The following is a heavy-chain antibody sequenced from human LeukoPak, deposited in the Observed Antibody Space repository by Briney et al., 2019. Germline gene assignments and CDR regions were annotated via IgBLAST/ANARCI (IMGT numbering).Heavy chain of an antibody. CDR3: ARDLQGWFDA. CDR1: GGSISSSSYY. V-gene: IGHV4-39*07. Sequence: KPSETLSLTFTVSGGSISSSSYYWGWIRQPPGKGLEWIGSIYYSGSTYYNPSLKSRVTISVDTSKNQFSLKLSSVTAADTAVYYCARDLQGWFDAWGQGTLVTVSS. CDR2: IYYSGST. J-gene: IGHJ5*02.